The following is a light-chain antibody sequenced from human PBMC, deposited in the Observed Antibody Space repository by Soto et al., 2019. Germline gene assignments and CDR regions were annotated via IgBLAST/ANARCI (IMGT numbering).Light chain of an antibody. CDR2: SNI. V-gene: IGLV1-44*01. J-gene: IGLJ3*02. Sequence: QSVLTQPPSASGTPGQRVTISCSGSSSNIGSNTVNWYQQLPGTAPKLLIYSNIQRPSGVPDRFPGSKSGTSASLAISGLQSEDEADYYCAAWDDSLNGRVFGGGTKLTVL. CDR1: SSNIGSNT. CDR3: AAWDDSLNGRV.